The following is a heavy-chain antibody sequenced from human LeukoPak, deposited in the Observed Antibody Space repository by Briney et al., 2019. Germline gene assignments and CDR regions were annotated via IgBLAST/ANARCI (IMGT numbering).Heavy chain of an antibody. V-gene: IGHV3-23*01. CDR2: LSGSGDDT. J-gene: IGHJ4*03. CDR1: GFTFSSYA. CDR3: VVQRGGDGLNTFDY. Sequence: GGSLRLSCAASGFTFSSYAMSWVRQAPGKGLEWVLGLSGSGDDTYYADSVKGRFTISRDNSKNTLYLRMNSLRAEDTAVYYCVVQRGGDGLNTFDYWGQGTLVTVSS. D-gene: IGHD5-24*01.